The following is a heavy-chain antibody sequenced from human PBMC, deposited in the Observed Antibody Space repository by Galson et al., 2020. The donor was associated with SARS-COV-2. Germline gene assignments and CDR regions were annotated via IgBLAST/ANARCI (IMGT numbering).Heavy chain of an antibody. CDR3: VREGRPTVDVLATTFFS. CDR2: ITRRGTYI. D-gene: IGHD5-12*01. V-gene: IGHV3-21*06. J-gene: IGHJ5*01. CDR1: GFTFSGNT. Sequence: GESLKISCAASGFTFSGNTMNWVRQAPGKGLEWVSSITRRGTYIEYADSVKGRFTIYRDNDKNSLYLHMNSLRVEDTAVYYCVREGRPTVDVLATTFFSWGQGTLVTVSS.